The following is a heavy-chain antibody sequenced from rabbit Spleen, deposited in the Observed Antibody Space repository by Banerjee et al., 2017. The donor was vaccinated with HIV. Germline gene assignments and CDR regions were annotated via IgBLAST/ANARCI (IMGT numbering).Heavy chain of an antibody. D-gene: IGHD8-1*01. J-gene: IGHJ6*01. V-gene: IGHV1S45*01. Sequence: EESGGGLVQPEGSLTLTCTASGFSFSDNYWICWVRQAPGKGLEWIACMNVGSNDITYYATWAEGRFTISKTSSTTVTLQMTSLTAADTATYFCARDTGSSFSSYGMDLWGPGTLVTVS. CDR2: MNVGSNDIT. CDR3: ARDTGSSFSSYGMDL. CDR1: GFSFSDNYW.